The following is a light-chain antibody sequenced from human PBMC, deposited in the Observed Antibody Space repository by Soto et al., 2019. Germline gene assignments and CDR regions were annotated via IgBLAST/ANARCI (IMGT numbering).Light chain of an antibody. CDR1: QGISSY. J-gene: IGKJ3*01. CDR3: QQLNSYPRT. CDR2: AAS. Sequence: DIQLTQSPSFLSASVGDRVTITCRASQGISSYLAWYQQKPGKAPKLLIYAASTLQSGVPSRFSGSGSGTEFTLTISSLQPEDCATYCCQQLNSYPRTFGPGTKVDIK. V-gene: IGKV1-9*01.